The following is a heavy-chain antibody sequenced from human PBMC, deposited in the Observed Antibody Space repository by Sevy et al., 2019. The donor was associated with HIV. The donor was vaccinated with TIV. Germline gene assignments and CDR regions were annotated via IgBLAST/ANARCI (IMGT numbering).Heavy chain of an antibody. D-gene: IGHD3-3*01. CDR3: ARVFRSLGVAALHFDP. V-gene: IGHV4-30-2*01. Sequence: SETLSLTCAVSGGSISSGGYSWSWIRQPPGKGLEWIGYIYHSGSTYYNPSLKSRVTISVDRSKNQFSLKLSSVTTADTAVYYCARVFRSLGVAALHFDPWGQGTLVTVSS. J-gene: IGHJ5*02. CDR2: IYHSGST. CDR1: GGSISSGGYS.